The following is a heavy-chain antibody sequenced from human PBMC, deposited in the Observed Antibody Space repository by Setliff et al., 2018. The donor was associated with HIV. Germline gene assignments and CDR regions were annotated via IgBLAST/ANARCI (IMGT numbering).Heavy chain of an antibody. CDR1: GVSIRTYY. CDR3: ARDFRYDTSGSLTGYGLDV. V-gene: IGHV4-59*01. Sequence: SETLSLTCTVSGVSIRTYYWSWVRQVPGKGLEWIGDTYYGGSTDYNKYNPSLKGRVTISVDIYRKQLSLDLRSVTAADTAVYYCARDFRYDTSGSLTGYGLDVWGQGTTVTVSS. D-gene: IGHD3-22*01. CDR2: TYYGGSTDYN. J-gene: IGHJ6*02.